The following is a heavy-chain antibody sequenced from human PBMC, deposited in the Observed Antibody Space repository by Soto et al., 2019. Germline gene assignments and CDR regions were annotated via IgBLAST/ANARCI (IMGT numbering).Heavy chain of an antibody. J-gene: IGHJ2*01. Sequence: PGGSLRLSCTASGFTVSTYNMVWVRQAPGKGLEWLSYIPSTSIPIYYANSVKGRFTISRDNAKNSLYLQMNSLRAEDTAVYYCARYYDSSGPDLWGRGTLVTVSS. D-gene: IGHD3-22*01. CDR2: IPSTSIPI. CDR1: GFTVSTYN. V-gene: IGHV3-48*01. CDR3: ARYYDSSGPDL.